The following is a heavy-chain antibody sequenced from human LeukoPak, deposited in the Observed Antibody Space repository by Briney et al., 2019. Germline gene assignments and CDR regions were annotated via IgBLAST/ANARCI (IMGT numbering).Heavy chain of an antibody. CDR3: ARDHGPWASYGIDV. CDR1: GFTFSSYW. Sequence: GGSLRLSCVASGFTFSSYWMSWVRQAPGEGLEWVANIKQDGTEKNYVDSVKGRFTISRDNAKNSLYLQMNSLRAEDTAVYYCARDHGPWASYGIDVWGQGTTVTVSS. CDR2: IKQDGTEK. V-gene: IGHV3-7*03. J-gene: IGHJ6*02. D-gene: IGHD1-26*01.